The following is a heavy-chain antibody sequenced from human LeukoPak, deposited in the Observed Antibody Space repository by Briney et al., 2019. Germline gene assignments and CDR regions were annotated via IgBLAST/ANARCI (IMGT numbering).Heavy chain of an antibody. J-gene: IGHJ3*02. CDR2: IYYSGST. V-gene: IGHV4-59*08. D-gene: IGHD1-26*01. CDR3: AGGIVGAYSYAFDI. Sequence: PSETLSLTCTVSGGSISTYYWSWIRQPPGKGLEWIGYIYYSGSTNYNPSLKSRVTISVDTSKNQFSLKLSSVTAADTAVYYCAGGIVGAYSYAFDIWGQGTMVTVSS. CDR1: GGSISTYY.